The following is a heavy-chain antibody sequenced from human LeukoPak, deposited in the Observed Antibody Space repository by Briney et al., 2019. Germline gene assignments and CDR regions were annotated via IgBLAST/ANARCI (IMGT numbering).Heavy chain of an antibody. Sequence: GGSLRLSCAASGFTFSSYAMHWVRQAPGKGLEWVAVISYDGSNKYYADSVKGRFTISRDNSKNTLYLQMNSLRAEDTAVYYCARDRARYCSGGRCPRAFDIWGQGTMVTVSS. CDR3: ARDRARYCSGGRCPRAFDI. CDR2: ISYDGSNK. CDR1: GFTFSSYA. D-gene: IGHD2-15*01. J-gene: IGHJ3*02. V-gene: IGHV3-30-3*01.